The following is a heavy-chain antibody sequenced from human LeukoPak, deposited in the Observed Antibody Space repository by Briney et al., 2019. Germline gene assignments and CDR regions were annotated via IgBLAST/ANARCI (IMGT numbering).Heavy chain of an antibody. D-gene: IGHD1-26*01. V-gene: IGHV3-30*02. J-gene: IGHJ4*02. CDR3: AKFDNRIVGAASFNY. CDR2: IRFDGSNK. CDR1: SGSINSSNW. Sequence: PSETLSLTCAVSSGSINSSNWWSWVRQAPGKGLEWVAFIRFDGSNKYYADSVKGRLTISRDNSKNTLYLQMNSLRGEDTAVYYCAKFDNRIVGAASFNYWGQGALVTVSS.